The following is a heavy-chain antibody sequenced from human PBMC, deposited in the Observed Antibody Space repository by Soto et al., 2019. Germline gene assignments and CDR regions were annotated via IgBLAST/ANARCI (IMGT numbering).Heavy chain of an antibody. J-gene: IGHJ5*02. CDR1: GGSFSGYY. Sequence: SETLSLTCAVYGGSFSGYYWSWIRQPPGKGLEWIGEINHSGSTNYNPSLKSRVTISVDTSKNQFSLKLSSVTAADTAVYYCAARIAPMTNCFDPGGQGTLVTVSS. CDR3: AARIAPMTNCFDP. V-gene: IGHV4-34*01. D-gene: IGHD6-13*01. CDR2: INHSGST.